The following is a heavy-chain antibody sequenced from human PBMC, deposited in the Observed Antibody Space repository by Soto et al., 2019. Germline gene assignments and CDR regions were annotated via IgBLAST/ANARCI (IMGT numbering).Heavy chain of an antibody. Sequence: SETLSLTCTVSGGSISSSSYYWGWIRQPPGKGLEWIGSIYYSGSTYYNPSLKSRVTISVDTSKNQFSLKLSSVTAADTAVYYCARVRRAGRTYTWKAKGNQGYGMDVWGQGTTDTGSS. CDR3: ARVRRAGRTYTWKAKGNQGYGMDV. CDR2: IYYSGST. V-gene: IGHV4-39*01. CDR1: GGSISSSSYY. J-gene: IGHJ6*02. D-gene: IGHD1-20*01.